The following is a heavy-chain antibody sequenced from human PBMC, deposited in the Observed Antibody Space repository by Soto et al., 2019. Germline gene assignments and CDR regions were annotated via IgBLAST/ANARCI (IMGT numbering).Heavy chain of an antibody. CDR1: GFTFSSYE. CDR2: ISSSGSTI. Sequence: GGSLRLSCAASGFTFSSYEMNWVRQAPGKGLEWVSYISSSGSTIYYADSVKGRFTISRDNAKNSLYLQMNSLRAEDTAVYYCAKDRSLRYCSSTSCPLGDYYYGMDVWGQGTTVTVSS. V-gene: IGHV3-48*03. D-gene: IGHD2-2*01. CDR3: AKDRSLRYCSSTSCPLGDYYYGMDV. J-gene: IGHJ6*02.